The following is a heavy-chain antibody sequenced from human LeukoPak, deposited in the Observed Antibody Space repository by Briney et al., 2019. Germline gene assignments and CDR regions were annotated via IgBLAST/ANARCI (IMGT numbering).Heavy chain of an antibody. CDR3: ARVWSSGYTKDY. CDR2: ISSSSSTI. D-gene: IGHD3-22*01. CDR1: GFTFSSYS. V-gene: IGHV3-48*04. J-gene: IGHJ4*02. Sequence: PGGSLRLSCAASGFTFSSYSIDWVRQAPGKGLEWLSYISSSSSTIYYADSVKGRFTISRDNAKNSVCLQMNSLRAEDTAVYYCARVWSSGYTKDYGGQGTLVTVSS.